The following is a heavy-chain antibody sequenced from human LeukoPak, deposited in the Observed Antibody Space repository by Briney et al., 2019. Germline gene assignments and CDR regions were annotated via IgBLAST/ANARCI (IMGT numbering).Heavy chain of an antibody. Sequence: PSETLSLTCTVSGDSIGSYYWSWIRQPPGKGLEWIGNIFYSGSPNYNPSLKSRVTTSFDTSKNQFSLKLSFVTAAGTAVYYCARVGHIVAAGTYDYWGQGTLVTVSS. V-gene: IGHV4-59*12. CDR1: GDSIGSYY. CDR2: IFYSGSP. CDR3: ARVGHIVAAGTYDY. J-gene: IGHJ4*02. D-gene: IGHD6-13*01.